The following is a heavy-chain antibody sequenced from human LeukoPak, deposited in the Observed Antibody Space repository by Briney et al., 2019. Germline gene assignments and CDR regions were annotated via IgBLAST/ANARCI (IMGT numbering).Heavy chain of an antibody. J-gene: IGHJ6*02. CDR1: GFTFSSYA. V-gene: IGHV3-23*01. Sequence: GGSLRLSCAASGFTFSSYAMSWVRQAPGKGLEWVSAISGSGGSTYYADSVKGRFTISRDNSKNTLYLQMNSLRAEDTAVYYCAKDLGYSSGWYTYYYYYGMDVWGRGTTVTVSS. D-gene: IGHD6-19*01. CDR3: AKDLGYSSGWYTYYYYYGMDV. CDR2: ISGSGGST.